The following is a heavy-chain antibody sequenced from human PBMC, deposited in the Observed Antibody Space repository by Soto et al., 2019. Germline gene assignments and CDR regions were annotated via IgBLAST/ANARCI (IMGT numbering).Heavy chain of an antibody. CDR3: ATRELYGDPILIGSWFDP. V-gene: IGHV4-4*02. D-gene: IGHD4-17*01. J-gene: IGHJ5*02. Sequence: QVQLQESGPGLVKPSGTLSLTCAVSSGSISSSNWWSWVRQPPGKGLEWIGEIYHSGSTNYNPSLKSRVTISVDKSKNQFSLKLSSVTAADTAVYYCATRELYGDPILIGSWFDPWGQGTLVTVSS. CDR1: SGSISSSNW. CDR2: IYHSGST.